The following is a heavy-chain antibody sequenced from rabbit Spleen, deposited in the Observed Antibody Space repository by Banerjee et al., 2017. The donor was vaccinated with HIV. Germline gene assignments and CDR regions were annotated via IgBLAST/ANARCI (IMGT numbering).Heavy chain of an antibody. V-gene: IGHV1S40*01. D-gene: IGHD6-1*01. CDR3: SREYGL. Sequence: QSLQESGGGLFQPGGSLALTCKASGFDFSSGYDMCWVRQAPGKGLEWIACIDIGSSGSTYYASWAKGRFTISKTSSTTVTLQMTSLSAADTATYFCSREYGLWGQGTLVTVS. CDR2: IDIGSSGST. J-gene: IGHJ3*01. CDR1: GFDFSSGYD.